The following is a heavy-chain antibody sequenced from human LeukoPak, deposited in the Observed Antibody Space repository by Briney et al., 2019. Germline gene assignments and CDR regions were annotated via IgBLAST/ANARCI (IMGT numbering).Heavy chain of an antibody. CDR2: ISAYNGNT. CDR1: GGTFSSYA. D-gene: IGHD5-12*01. J-gene: IGHJ4*02. V-gene: IGHV1-18*01. CDR3: AGQGYSGYDPLDY. Sequence: GASVKVSCKASGGTFSSYAISWVRQAPGQGLEWMGWISAYNGNTNYAQKLQGRVTMTTDTSTSTAYMELRSLRSDDTAVYYCAGQGYSGYDPLDYWGQGTLVTVSS.